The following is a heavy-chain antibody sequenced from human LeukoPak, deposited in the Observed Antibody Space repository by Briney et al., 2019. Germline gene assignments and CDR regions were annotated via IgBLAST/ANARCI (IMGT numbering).Heavy chain of an antibody. CDR3: ARVRGYSYGYWFDP. CDR1: GGSISSGGYY. V-gene: IGHV4-61*02. J-gene: IGHJ5*02. Sequence: SQTPSLTCTVSGGSISSGGYYWSWIRQPAGKGLEWIGRIYTSGSTNYNPSLKSRVTMSVDTSKNQFSLKLSSVTAADTAVYYCARVRGYSYGYWFDPWGQGTLVTVSS. D-gene: IGHD5-18*01. CDR2: IYTSGST.